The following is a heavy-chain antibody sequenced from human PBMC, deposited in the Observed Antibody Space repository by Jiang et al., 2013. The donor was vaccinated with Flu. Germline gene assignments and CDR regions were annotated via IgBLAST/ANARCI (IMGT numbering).Heavy chain of an antibody. J-gene: IGHJ4*02. Sequence: LKSRVTISVDTSKNQFSLKLSSVTAADTAVYYCAREGGDGYNFYWGQGTLVTVSS. D-gene: IGHD5-24*01. CDR3: AREGGDGYNFY. V-gene: IGHV4-39*07.